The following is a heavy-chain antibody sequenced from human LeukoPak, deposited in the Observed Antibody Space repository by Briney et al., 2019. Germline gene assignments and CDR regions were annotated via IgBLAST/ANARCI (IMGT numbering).Heavy chain of an antibody. CDR3: ARGFAYNWFDP. J-gene: IGHJ5*02. CDR1: GGSFSGYY. Sequence: PSETLSLTCAVYGGSFSGYYWSWIRQPPGKGLEWIGEIHHSGSTNYNPSLKSRVTISVDTSKNQFSLKLSSVTAADTAVYYCARGFAYNWFDPWGQGTLVTVSS. CDR2: IHHSGST. V-gene: IGHV4-34*01.